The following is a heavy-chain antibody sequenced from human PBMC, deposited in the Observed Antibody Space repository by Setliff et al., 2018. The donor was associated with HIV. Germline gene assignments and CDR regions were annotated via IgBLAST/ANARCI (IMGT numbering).Heavy chain of an antibody. J-gene: IGHJ6*03. CDR3: ARARTDYYDRRRRSHYYIDV. CDR1: GGTFSSYA. CDR2: IIPIFGTS. V-gene: IGHV1-69*13. Sequence: SVKVSCKASGGTFSSYAVSWVRQAPGQGLEWMGGIIPIFGTSNYARNFQARVTITEVESTSTVFMELSSLRSEDTAVYYCARARTDYYDRRRRSHYYIDVWARGATVTVSS. D-gene: IGHD3-22*01.